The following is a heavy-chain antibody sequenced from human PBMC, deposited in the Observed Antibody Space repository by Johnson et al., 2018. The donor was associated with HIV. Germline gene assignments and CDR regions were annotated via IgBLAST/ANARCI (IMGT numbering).Heavy chain of an antibody. V-gene: IGHV3-7*01. J-gene: IGHJ3*02. CDR3: AKESKWESRTPHAFDI. CDR1: GFTLSTYW. Sequence: EVQLVESGGGLVQPGGSLRLSCAASGFTLSTYWMSCVRQAPGKGLEWVANIKQDGSEKYCVDSVKGRFTISRDNAKNSLYLQIKSLRPEDTAVYYCAKESKWESRTPHAFDIWGQGTMVTVSS. D-gene: IGHD1-26*01. CDR2: IKQDGSEK.